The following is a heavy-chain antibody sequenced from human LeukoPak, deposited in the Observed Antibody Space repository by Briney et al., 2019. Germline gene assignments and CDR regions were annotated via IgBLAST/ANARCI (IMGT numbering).Heavy chain of an antibody. V-gene: IGHV4-30-2*01. CDR2: IYHRGST. CDR1: GFSINTGGYS. J-gene: IGHJ4*02. CDR3: ARDRGSGYFDY. D-gene: IGHD3-10*01. Sequence: PSETLSLTCTVSGFSINTGGYSWNWIRQLPGQGLEWFGSIYHRGSTSYTPSLASRVTISLDTSENQFSLRLSSVAAADTAVYYCARDRGSGYFDYWGQGALVTVSS.